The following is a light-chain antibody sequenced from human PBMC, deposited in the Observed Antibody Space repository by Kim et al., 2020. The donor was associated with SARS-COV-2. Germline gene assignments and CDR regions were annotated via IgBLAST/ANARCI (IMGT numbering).Light chain of an antibody. CDR1: SLRSYY. V-gene: IGLV3-19*01. CDR3: NSRDSSGNHWV. Sequence: GQTVRITCQGDSLRSYYASWYQQKPGQAPVLVIYGKNNRPSGLPDRFSGSSSGNTASLTITGAQAEDEADYYCNSRDSSGNHWVFGGGTKVTVL. J-gene: IGLJ3*02. CDR2: GKN.